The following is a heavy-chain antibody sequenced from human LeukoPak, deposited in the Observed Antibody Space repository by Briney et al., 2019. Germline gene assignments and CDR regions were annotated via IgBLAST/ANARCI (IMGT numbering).Heavy chain of an antibody. D-gene: IGHD3-10*01. CDR3: TTMVRGAPFWYGVDV. Sequence: PSETLSLTCSVSGGSISNYYCNWIRQSPGKGLEYIGYMHDSGINDYNPSLKSRVTISLDGSKNQFSLKMSSVTAADTAVYYCTTMVRGAPFWYGVDVWGQGTTVIVSS. CDR1: GGSISNYY. V-gene: IGHV4-59*01. J-gene: IGHJ6*02. CDR2: MHDSGIN.